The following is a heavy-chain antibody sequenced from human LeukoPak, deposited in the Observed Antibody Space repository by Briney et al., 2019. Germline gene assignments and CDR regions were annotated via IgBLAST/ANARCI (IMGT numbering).Heavy chain of an antibody. J-gene: IGHJ5*02. CDR3: ARDYSSSWKNWFDP. CDR2: INPNSGGT. D-gene: IGHD6-13*01. CDR1: GYTFTGYY. Sequence: ASVKVSCKASGYTFTGYYMHWVRQAPGQGLEWMGWINPNSGGTNYAQKFQGRVTITRDTSISTAYMELSRLRSDDTGVYYCARDYSSSWKNWFDPWGQGTLVTVSS. V-gene: IGHV1-2*02.